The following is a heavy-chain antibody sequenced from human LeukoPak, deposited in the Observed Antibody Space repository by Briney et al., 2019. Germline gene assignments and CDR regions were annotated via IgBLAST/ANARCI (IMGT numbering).Heavy chain of an antibody. V-gene: IGHV3-30-3*01. CDR3: ARDLTYYYDSSGYYNYFDY. CDR1: GFTFSNYN. Sequence: GGSLRLSCAASGFTFSNYNLNWVRQAPGKGLEWVAVISYDGSNKYYADPVKGRFTISRDNSKNTLYLQMNSLRAEDTAVYYCARDLTYYYDSSGYYNYFDYWGQGTLVTVSS. CDR2: ISYDGSNK. J-gene: IGHJ4*02. D-gene: IGHD3-22*01.